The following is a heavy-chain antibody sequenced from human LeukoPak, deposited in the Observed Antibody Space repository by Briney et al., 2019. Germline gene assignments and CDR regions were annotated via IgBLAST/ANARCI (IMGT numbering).Heavy chain of an antibody. V-gene: IGHV3-74*01. D-gene: IGHD6-19*01. CDR1: GFTFSSYW. CDR3: ARGSSGRPFYYFDY. J-gene: IGHJ4*02. Sequence: GGSLRLSCAASGFTFSSYWMHWVRQAPGKGLVWVSRINSDGSSTSYADSVKGRFTISRDNAKNTLYPQMNSLRAEDTAVYYCARGSSGRPFYYFDYWGQGTLVTVSS. CDR2: INSDGSST.